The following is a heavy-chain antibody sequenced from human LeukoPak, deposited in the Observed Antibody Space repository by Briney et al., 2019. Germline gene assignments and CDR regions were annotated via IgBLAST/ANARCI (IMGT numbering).Heavy chain of an antibody. CDR1: GFIFSSYG. CDR3: ARDRTGLCDY. D-gene: IGHD1-1*01. V-gene: IGHV3-33*01. Sequence: RSLRLSCAASGFIFSSYGMHWVRQAPGKGLEWVAVIWYDGSNRYYADSVKGRFTISRDNSKNTLYLQMNSLRAEDTAVYYCARDRTGLCDYWGQGTLVTVSS. CDR2: IWYDGSNR. J-gene: IGHJ4*02.